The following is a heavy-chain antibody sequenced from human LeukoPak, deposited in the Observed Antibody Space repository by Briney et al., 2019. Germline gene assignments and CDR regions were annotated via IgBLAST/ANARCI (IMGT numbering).Heavy chain of an antibody. CDR1: GGSFSGYY. CDR3: ARDAGGYSGYDLTFDY. Sequence: SETLSLTCAVYGGSFSGYYWSWIRQPPGKGLEWIGEINHSGSTNYNPSLKSRVTISVDTSKNQFSLKLSSVTAADTAVYYCARDAGGYSGYDLTFDYWGQGTLVTVSS. J-gene: IGHJ4*02. V-gene: IGHV4-34*01. CDR2: INHSGST. D-gene: IGHD5-12*01.